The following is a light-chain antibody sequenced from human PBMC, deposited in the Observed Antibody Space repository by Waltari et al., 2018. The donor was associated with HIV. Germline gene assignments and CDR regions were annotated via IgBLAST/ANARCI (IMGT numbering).Light chain of an antibody. CDR3: QSADIAGTLGV. CDR2: KDS. J-gene: IGLJ2*01. CDR1: ALPRQF. V-gene: IGLV3-25*03. Sequence: ELAQPPSVSVSPGKTARLTCSGDALPRQFVYWYQQQPGQAPIVVIYKDSERLSGIPERFSAFISGTTATLTISAVQAEDEADYYCQSADIAGTLGVFGGGTRLSV.